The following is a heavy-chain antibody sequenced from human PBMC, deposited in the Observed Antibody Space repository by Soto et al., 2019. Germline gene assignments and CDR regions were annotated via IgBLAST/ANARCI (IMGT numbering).Heavy chain of an antibody. J-gene: IGHJ5*02. V-gene: IGHV1-18*01. D-gene: IGHD2-15*01. CDR1: GYTFTSYG. CDR3: IGCSGGSCYPDNWFDP. Sequence: ASVKVSCKASGYTFTSYGISWVRQAPGQGLEWMGWISAYNGNTNYAQKLQGRVTMTTDTSTSTAYMELRSLRSDDTAVYYCIGCSGGSCYPDNWFDPWGQGTLVTVSS. CDR2: ISAYNGNT.